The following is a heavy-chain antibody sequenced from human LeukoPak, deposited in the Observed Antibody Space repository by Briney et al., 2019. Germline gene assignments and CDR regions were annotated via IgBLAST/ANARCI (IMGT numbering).Heavy chain of an antibody. CDR1: GYTLTELS. CDR3: ATDLVMVRGVNLFDY. Sequence: ASVKVSCKVSGYTLTELSMHWVRHAPGKGLEWMGGFDPEDGETIYAQKFQGRVTMTEDTSTDTAYMELSSLRSEDTAVYYCATDLVMVRGVNLFDYWGQGTLVTVSS. CDR2: FDPEDGET. V-gene: IGHV1-24*01. J-gene: IGHJ4*02. D-gene: IGHD3-10*01.